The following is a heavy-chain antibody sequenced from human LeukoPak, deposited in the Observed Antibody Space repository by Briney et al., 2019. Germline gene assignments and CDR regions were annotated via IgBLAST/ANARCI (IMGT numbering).Heavy chain of an antibody. J-gene: IGHJ3*02. V-gene: IGHV1-3*01. CDR1: GYTFTSYG. CDR2: INAGNGNT. CDR3: AREGDGIAAAGHAFDI. Sequence: ASVKVSCKASGYTFTSYGISWVRQAPGQGLEWMGWINAGNGNTKYSQKFQGRVTITRDTSASTAYMELSSLRSEDTAVYYCAREGDGIAAAGHAFDIWGQGTMVTISS. D-gene: IGHD6-13*01.